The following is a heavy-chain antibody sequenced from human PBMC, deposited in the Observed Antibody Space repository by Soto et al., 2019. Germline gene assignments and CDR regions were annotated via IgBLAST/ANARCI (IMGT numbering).Heavy chain of an antibody. D-gene: IGHD6-19*01. CDR1: GGSISSSSYY. V-gene: IGHV4-39*01. CDR3: ARPRARGGWRNWYFDL. J-gene: IGHJ2*01. Sequence: SETLSLTCTVSGGSISSSSYYWGWIRQPPGKGLEWIGSIYYSGSTYYNPSLKSRVTISVDTSKNQFSLKLSSVTAADTAVYYCARPRARGGWRNWYFDLWGRGTLVTVSS. CDR2: IYYSGST.